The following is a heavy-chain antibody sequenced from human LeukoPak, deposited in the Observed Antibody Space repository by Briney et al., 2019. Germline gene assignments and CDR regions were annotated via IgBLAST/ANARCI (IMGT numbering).Heavy chain of an antibody. CDR1: GGSFSGYY. V-gene: IGHV4-59*08. CDR3: ARRTYKILRGTAYGYWYFDL. D-gene: IGHD3-9*01. CDR2: FSYTGPT. Sequence: SETLSLTCAVCGGSFSGYYWSWIRQPPGKGLEWMGYFSYTGPTNSNPSLNSRVSISVDTSKNQCSLKLTSVAAAHTAVYYCARRTYKILRGTAYGYWYFDLWGRGTLVTVSS. J-gene: IGHJ2*01.